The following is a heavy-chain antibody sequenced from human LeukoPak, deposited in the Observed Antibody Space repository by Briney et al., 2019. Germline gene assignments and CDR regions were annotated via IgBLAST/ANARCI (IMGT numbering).Heavy chain of an antibody. Sequence: SETLSLTCTVSGGSISSSSYYWGWIRQPPGKGLEWIGSIYYSGSTYYNPSLKSRVTISVDTSKNQFSLKLSSVTAADTAVYYCARDEHGDFQGFDYWGQGTRVTVSS. CDR3: ARDEHGDFQGFDY. CDR2: IYYSGST. V-gene: IGHV4-39*02. CDR1: GGSISSSSYY. D-gene: IGHD4-17*01. J-gene: IGHJ4*02.